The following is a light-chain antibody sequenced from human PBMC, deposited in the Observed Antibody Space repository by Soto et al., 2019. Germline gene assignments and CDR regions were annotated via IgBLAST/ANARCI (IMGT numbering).Light chain of an antibody. Sequence: QSALTQPASVSGSPGQSIAISCTRSSSDVGIYNYVSWYQQHPGKVPKLIIYEVTNRPSGVSNRFSGSKSGNTASLTISGLQAEDEADYYCSSYTTSSTRVFGTGTKVTVL. V-gene: IGLV2-14*01. J-gene: IGLJ1*01. CDR2: EVT. CDR1: SSDVGIYNY. CDR3: SSYTTSSTRV.